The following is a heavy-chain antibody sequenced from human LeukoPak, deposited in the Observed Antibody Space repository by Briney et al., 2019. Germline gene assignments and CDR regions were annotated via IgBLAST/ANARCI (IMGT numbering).Heavy chain of an antibody. CDR3: ARGEQWLGEFDY. V-gene: IGHV4-38-2*01. D-gene: IGHD6-19*01. J-gene: IGHJ4*02. CDR2: IHHSGTT. CDR1: GYSISSDYH. Sequence: SETLSLTCAVSGYSISSDYHWGWIRQPPGKGLEWIGSIHHSGTTYYNPSLKSRVTISVDTSKNQFSLKLSSVTAADTAVYYCARGEQWLGEFDYWGQGTLVTVSS.